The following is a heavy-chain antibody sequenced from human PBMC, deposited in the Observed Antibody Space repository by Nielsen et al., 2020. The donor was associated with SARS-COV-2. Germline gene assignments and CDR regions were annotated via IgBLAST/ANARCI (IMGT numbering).Heavy chain of an antibody. CDR2: MWADGATE. J-gene: IGHJ4*02. CDR3: AKDLGPDAGYTVFNDYFDN. V-gene: IGHV3-33*06. CDR1: GFTFSFYD. D-gene: IGHD5/OR15-5a*01. Sequence: GESLKISCAASGFTFSFYDIHWVRQAPGEGLEWVAVMWADGATEHYAESVKGRFTASRDASKNTVYLQMNSLRAADSAVYYCAKDLGPDAGYTVFNDYFDNWGQGTLVTVSS.